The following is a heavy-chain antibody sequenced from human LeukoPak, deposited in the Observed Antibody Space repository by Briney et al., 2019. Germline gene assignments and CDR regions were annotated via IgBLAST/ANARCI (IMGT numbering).Heavy chain of an antibody. Sequence: ASVKVSCKASGYTFTNYGISWVRQAPGQGLEWMGWMNPNSGNTGYAQKFQGRVTMTRNTSISTAYMELSSLRSEDTAVYYCARGPKSGVVAATSDFDYWGQGTLVTVSS. D-gene: IGHD2-15*01. CDR2: MNPNSGNT. V-gene: IGHV1-8*02. CDR3: ARGPKSGVVAATSDFDY. J-gene: IGHJ4*02. CDR1: GYTFTNYG.